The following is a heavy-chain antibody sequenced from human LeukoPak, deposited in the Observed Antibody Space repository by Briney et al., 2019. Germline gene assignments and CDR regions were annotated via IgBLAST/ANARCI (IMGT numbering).Heavy chain of an antibody. V-gene: IGHV3-21*01. J-gene: IGHJ4*02. CDR1: GFTFSSYS. CDR3: ARDLYGSGSYYNYY. Sequence: PGGSLRLSCAASGFTFSSYSMNWVRQAPGKGLEWVSSISSSSSYIYYADSVKGRFTISRDNAKNSLYLQMNSLRAEDTAVYYCARDLYGSGSYYNYYRGQGTLVTVSS. CDR2: ISSSSSYI. D-gene: IGHD3-10*01.